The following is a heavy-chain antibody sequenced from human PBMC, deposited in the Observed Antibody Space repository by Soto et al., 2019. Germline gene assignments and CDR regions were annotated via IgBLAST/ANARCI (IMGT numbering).Heavy chain of an antibody. D-gene: IGHD6-13*01. J-gene: IGHJ6*02. Sequence: QVQLVESGGGVVQPGRSLRLSCAASGFTFSSYAMHWVRQAPGKGLEWVAVISYDGSNKYYGDSVKGRCTISRDNSKNTLYLQMNRLRAEDTAVYYCARDPGKYSSSRLYYGMDVWGQGTTVTVSS. CDR1: GFTFSSYA. V-gene: IGHV3-30-3*01. CDR2: ISYDGSNK. CDR3: ARDPGKYSSSRLYYGMDV.